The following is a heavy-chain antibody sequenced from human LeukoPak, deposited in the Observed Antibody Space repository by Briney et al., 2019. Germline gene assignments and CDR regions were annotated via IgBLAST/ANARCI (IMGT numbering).Heavy chain of an antibody. D-gene: IGHD3-3*01. Sequence: PSETLSLTCTVSGGSISSYYWSWIRQPPGKGLEWIGYIYYSGSTNYNPSLKSRVTISVDTSKNQFSLKLSSVTAADTAVYYCARDPSGYSYWGQGTLVTVSS. CDR1: GGSISSYY. V-gene: IGHV4-59*01. CDR2: IYYSGST. J-gene: IGHJ4*02. CDR3: ARDPSGYSY.